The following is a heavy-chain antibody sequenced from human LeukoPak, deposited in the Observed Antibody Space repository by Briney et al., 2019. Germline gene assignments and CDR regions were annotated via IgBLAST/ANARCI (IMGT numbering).Heavy chain of an antibody. D-gene: IGHD5-24*01. V-gene: IGHV4-39*01. CDR3: ARGKRWLQLNPYYFDY. Sequence: SETLSLTCTVSGGSISSSSYYWGWIRQPPGKGLEWIGSIYYSGSTYYNPSLKSRVTISVDTSKNQFSLKLSSVTAADTAVYYCARGKRWLQLNPYYFDYWGQGTLVTVSS. J-gene: IGHJ4*02. CDR1: GGSISSSSYY. CDR2: IYYSGST.